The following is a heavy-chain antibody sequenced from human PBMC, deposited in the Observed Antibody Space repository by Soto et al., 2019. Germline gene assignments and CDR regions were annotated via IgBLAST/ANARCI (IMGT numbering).Heavy chain of an antibody. V-gene: IGHV4-34*01. Sequence: PSETPSLTCAVYGGTFSGYCWSWIRQPPGKGLEWIGEINHSGGTNYNPSLKSRVTISVDTSKNHFSLKLSSVTAADTAVYYCARCRKGYSGSCYVDCGEARLVTVSS. J-gene: IGHJ4*02. CDR1: GGTFSGYC. D-gene: IGHD6-13*01. CDR2: INHSGGT. CDR3: ARCRKGYSGSCYVD.